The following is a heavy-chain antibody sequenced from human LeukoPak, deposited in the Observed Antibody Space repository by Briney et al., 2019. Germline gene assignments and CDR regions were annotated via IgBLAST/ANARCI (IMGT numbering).Heavy chain of an antibody. CDR1: GYTLIGYY. CDR3: ARDGGDYGVN. J-gene: IGHJ4*02. D-gene: IGHD4-17*01. CDR2: INPNSGGT. Sequence: ASVEVSCKASGYTLIGYYMHWVRQAPGQGLEWMGRINPNSGGTNYAQKFQGRVTMTRDTSISTAYMELSRLRYDDTAVYYCARDGGDYGVNWGQGTLVTVSS. V-gene: IGHV1-2*06.